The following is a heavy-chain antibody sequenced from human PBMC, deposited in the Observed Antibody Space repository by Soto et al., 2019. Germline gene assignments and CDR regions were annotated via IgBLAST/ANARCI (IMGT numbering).Heavy chain of an antibody. V-gene: IGHV1-69*13. J-gene: IGHJ3*02. D-gene: IGHD5-18*01. CDR2: IIPIFGTA. CDR1: GGTFSSYA. Sequence: SVKVSCKASGGTFSSYAISWVRQAPGQGLEWMGGIIPIFGTANYAQKFQGRVTITADESTSTAYMELSSLRSEDTAVYYCARDLLDTAMVDDAFDIWGQGTMVTVSS. CDR3: ARDLLDTAMVDDAFDI.